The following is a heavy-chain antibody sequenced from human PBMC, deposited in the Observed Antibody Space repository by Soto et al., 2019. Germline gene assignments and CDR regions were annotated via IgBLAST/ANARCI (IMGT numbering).Heavy chain of an antibody. Sequence: GGSLRLSCAASGFTFSSYAMHWVRQAPGKGLEWVAVISYDGSSKYYADSVKGRFTISRDNSKNTLNLQMNSLRAEDTAVYYCARRSRSWYFAYWGQGTLVTVSS. CDR1: GFTFSSYA. D-gene: IGHD6-13*01. V-gene: IGHV3-30-3*01. CDR3: ARRSRSWYFAY. CDR2: ISYDGSSK. J-gene: IGHJ4*02.